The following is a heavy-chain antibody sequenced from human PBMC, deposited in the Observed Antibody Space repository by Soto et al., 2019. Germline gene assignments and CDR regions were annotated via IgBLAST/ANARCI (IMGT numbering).Heavy chain of an antibody. V-gene: IGHV4-38-2*01. CDR2: IFHTGGT. D-gene: IGHD2-15*01. CDR1: ASSISSAYF. CDR3: ARTWIDGGTPADAFDI. J-gene: IGHJ3*02. Sequence: SETLSLTCAVSASSISSAYFWGWIRQPPGKGLEWIATIFHTGGTYYNPSLKSRVTISVDTSNNQFSLRLNSVTAADTALYFCARTWIDGGTPADAFDIWGQGTMVTVSS.